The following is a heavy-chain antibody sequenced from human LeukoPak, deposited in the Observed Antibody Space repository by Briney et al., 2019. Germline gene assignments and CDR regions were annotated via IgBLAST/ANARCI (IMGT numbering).Heavy chain of an antibody. CDR3: ARHSSPLNYFDY. D-gene: IGHD6-13*01. Sequence: SETLSLTCTVSGGSISSSSYYWGWIRQPPGKGLEWIGSIYYSGSTYYNPSLKSRVTISVDTSKNQFSLKLSPVTAADTAVYYCARHSSPLNYFDYWGQGTLVTVSS. J-gene: IGHJ4*02. V-gene: IGHV4-39*01. CDR2: IYYSGST. CDR1: GGSISSSSYY.